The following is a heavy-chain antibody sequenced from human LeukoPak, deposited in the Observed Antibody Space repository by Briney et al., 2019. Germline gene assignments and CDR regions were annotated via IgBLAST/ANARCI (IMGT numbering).Heavy chain of an antibody. D-gene: IGHD3-10*01. CDR1: GYTLTELS. V-gene: IGHV1-24*01. CDR2: FDPEDGET. J-gene: IGHJ1*01. Sequence: GASVKVSCKVSGYTLTELSMHWVRQAPGKGLEWMGGFDPEDGETIYAQKFRGRVTMTEDTSTDTAYMELSSLRSEDTAVYYCARGASADFRGKMVRGVIVGKYFQHWGQGTLVTVSS. CDR3: ARGASADFRGKMVRGVIVGKYFQH.